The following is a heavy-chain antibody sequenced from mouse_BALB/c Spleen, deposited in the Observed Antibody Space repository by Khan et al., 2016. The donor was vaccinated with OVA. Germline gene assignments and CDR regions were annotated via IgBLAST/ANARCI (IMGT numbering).Heavy chain of an antibody. CDR1: DLNIKVTY. CDR2: IDTPNGNT. J-gene: IGHJ2*01. CDR3: ARKTRK. V-gene: IGHV14-3*02. Sequence: VQLKQSGAELVKSGATVKLSCTASDLNIKVTYMPWLMQWPEHGLECIRRIDTPNGNTKYEPKFQGKATLTADTSSDTASLQLSNQKTEDMAVYYCARKTRKWGQGTTLTVSS.